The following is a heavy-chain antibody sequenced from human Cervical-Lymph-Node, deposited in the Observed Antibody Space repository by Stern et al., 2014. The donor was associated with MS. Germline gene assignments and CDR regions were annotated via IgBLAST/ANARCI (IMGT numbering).Heavy chain of an antibody. CDR2: IIPMFGTA. CDR3: VLQSLGATH. CDR1: GGTFSNYA. V-gene: IGHV1-69*06. D-gene: IGHD3-3*01. Sequence: VQLVESGAEVKKPGSSVKLSCQASGGTFSNYARNWVRQVPGQGLIWMGGIIPMFGTANQTQPFQVRFTFTADTATNPAFLQLSSLRSAHTSVYCCVLQSLGATHWGRGTLVTVSS. J-gene: IGHJ4*02.